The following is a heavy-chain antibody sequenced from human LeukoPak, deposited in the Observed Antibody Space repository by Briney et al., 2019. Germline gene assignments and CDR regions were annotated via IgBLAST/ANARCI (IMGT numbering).Heavy chain of an antibody. CDR1: GFTFSSYW. V-gene: IGHV3-74*01. J-gene: IGHJ6*03. D-gene: IGHD2-2*02. CDR3: ARGALYNYYIEV. Sequence: GGSLRLSCEASGFTFSSYWMHWVRQVPGKGLVWVSRINTDESRTNYADSVEGRFTISRDNAKNTLYLQMNSLRAEDTAVYYCARGALYNYYIEVWGKGTTVTVSS. CDR2: INTDESRT.